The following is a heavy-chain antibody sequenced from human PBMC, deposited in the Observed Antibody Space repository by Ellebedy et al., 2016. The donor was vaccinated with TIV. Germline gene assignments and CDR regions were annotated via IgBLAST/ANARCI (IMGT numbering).Heavy chain of an antibody. D-gene: IGHD6-13*01. V-gene: IGHV3-23*01. Sequence: GGSLRLSXAASGFTFSSYAMSWVRQAPGKGLEWVSAISGSGGSTYYADSVKGRFTISRDNSKNTLYLQMNSLRAEDTAVYYCAKDTSAAGTRRGAFDIWGQGTMVTVSS. CDR2: ISGSGGST. J-gene: IGHJ3*02. CDR1: GFTFSSYA. CDR3: AKDTSAAGTRRGAFDI.